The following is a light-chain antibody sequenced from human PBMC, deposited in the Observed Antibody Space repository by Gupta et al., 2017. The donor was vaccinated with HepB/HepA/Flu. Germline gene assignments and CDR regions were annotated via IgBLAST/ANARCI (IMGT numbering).Light chain of an antibody. Sequence: EIVMTQSPATLSVSPGERATLSCRASQSVSSNLAWYQQKPGQAPRLLIDGASTRANGIPDRFSGSGDGKEFTLTSSSRQSEDFAVYYLQQDNNWDSFGQGTRLEIK. J-gene: IGKJ5*01. CDR3: QQDNNWDS. CDR1: QSVSSN. CDR2: GAS. V-gene: IGKV3-15*01.